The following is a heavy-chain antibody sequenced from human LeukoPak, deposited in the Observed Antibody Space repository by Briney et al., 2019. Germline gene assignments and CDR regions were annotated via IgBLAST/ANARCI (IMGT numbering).Heavy chain of an antibody. V-gene: IGHV3-21*01. J-gene: IGHJ4*02. Sequence: GRSLRLSCAASGFTFSSYSMNWVRQAPGKGLEWVSSISSSSSYIYYADSVKGRFTISRDNAKNSLYLQMNSLRAEDTAVYYCARGIYDYVGRSYFDYWGQGTLVTVSS. CDR1: GFTFSSYS. D-gene: IGHD3-16*01. CDR3: ARGIYDYVGRSYFDY. CDR2: ISSSSSYI.